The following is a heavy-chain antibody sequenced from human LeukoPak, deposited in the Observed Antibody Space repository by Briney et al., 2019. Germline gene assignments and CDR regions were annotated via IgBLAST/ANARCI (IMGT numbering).Heavy chain of an antibody. CDR3: AKVRISRPFNYFDY. Sequence: GGSLRLSCAASGFTFSSYAISWVRQAPGKGLEWVSAISGSGGSTYYADSVKGRFTISRDNSKNTLYLQINSLRAADTAVSFCAKVRISRPFNYFDYWGQGTLVTVSS. CDR2: ISGSGGST. J-gene: IGHJ4*02. D-gene: IGHD2-2*01. V-gene: IGHV3-23*01. CDR1: GFTFSSYA.